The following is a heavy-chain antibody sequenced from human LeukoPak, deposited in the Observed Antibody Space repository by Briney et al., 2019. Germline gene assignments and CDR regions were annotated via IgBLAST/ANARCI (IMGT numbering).Heavy chain of an antibody. D-gene: IGHD5-24*01. CDR2: IFNSGST. J-gene: IGHJ4*02. V-gene: IGHV4-61*01. Sequence: SETLSLTCTVSGGSVSSSNYYWSWIRQPPGKGLECIGYIFNSGSTNYNPSPKSRVTISVDTSKNQFSLKLSSVTAADTAVYYCASGPTILKYYFDYWGQGILVTVSS. CDR3: ASGPTILKYYFDY. CDR1: GGSVSSSNYY.